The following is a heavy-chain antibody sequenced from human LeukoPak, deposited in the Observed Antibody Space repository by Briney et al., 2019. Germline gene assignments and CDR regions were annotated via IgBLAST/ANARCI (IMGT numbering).Heavy chain of an antibody. D-gene: IGHD6-19*01. CDR2: ISYDGSNK. Sequence: PGRSLRLSCAASGFTFSSYGMHWVRQAPGKGLEWVAVISYDGSNKYYADSVKGRFTISRDNSKNTLYLQINSLRAEDTAVYYCAKGPYSSGWYGWFDPWGQGTLVTVSS. J-gene: IGHJ5*02. CDR1: GFTFSSYG. V-gene: IGHV3-30*18. CDR3: AKGPYSSGWYGWFDP.